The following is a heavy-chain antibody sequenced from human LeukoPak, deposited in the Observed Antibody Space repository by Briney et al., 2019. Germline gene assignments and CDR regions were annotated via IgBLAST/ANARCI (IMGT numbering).Heavy chain of an antibody. CDR3: AKGGKWDVTPFDY. CDR1: GFTFSVHP. Sequence: PGGSLRLSCAASGFTFSVHPMNWVRQAPGKGLEWVSSIGGSGESTFYADSMKGRFTISRDNSKNTLYLQVNSLRAEDTAVYYCAKGGKWDVTPFDYWGQGTLVTVSS. CDR2: IGGSGEST. J-gene: IGHJ4*02. D-gene: IGHD1-26*01. V-gene: IGHV3-23*01.